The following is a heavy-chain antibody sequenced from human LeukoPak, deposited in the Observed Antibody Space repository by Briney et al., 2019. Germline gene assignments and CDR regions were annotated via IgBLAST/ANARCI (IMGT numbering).Heavy chain of an antibody. CDR3: TRQFDGVGYYPDY. V-gene: IGHV3-73*01. D-gene: IGHD3-22*01. CDR2: IRSKANNYAT. J-gene: IGHJ4*02. CDR1: GITFSGSA. Sequence: GGSLRLSCAASGITFSGSAMHWVRQASGKGLEWVGRIRSKANNYATAYAASLKGRFSVSRDDSKNTAYLYMNNLETEDTAIYYCTRQFDGVGYYPDYWGQGTLVTVSS.